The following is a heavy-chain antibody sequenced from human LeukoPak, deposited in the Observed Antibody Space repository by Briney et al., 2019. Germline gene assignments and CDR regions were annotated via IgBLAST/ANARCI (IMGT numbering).Heavy chain of an antibody. CDR3: ASQNYARFDP. V-gene: IGHV3-7*01. D-gene: IGHD3-16*01. CDR2: IQPDGSEQ. CDR1: GFTFSSNW. J-gene: IGHJ5*02. Sequence: PGGSLRLSCAASGFTFSSNWMSWVRQAPGKGLEWVGNIQPDGSEQYPVDSVKGRFTISRDNARNSLFLQMNSLRVEDTAVYYCASQNYARFDPWGQGTLVTVSS.